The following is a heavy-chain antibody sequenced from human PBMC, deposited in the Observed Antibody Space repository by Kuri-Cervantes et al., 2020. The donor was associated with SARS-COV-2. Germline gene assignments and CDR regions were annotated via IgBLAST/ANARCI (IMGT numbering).Heavy chain of an antibody. CDR3: ASFYGSGTSPGGYYYYGMDV. V-gene: IGHV3-53*01. D-gene: IGHD3-10*01. Sequence: GESLKISCAASGFTVSSNYMSWVRQAPGKGLEWVSVIYSGGSTYYADSVKGRFTISRDNSKNTLYLQMNSLRAEDTAVYYCASFYGSGTSPGGYYYYGMDVWGQGTTVTVSS. CDR1: GFTVSSNY. CDR2: IYSGGST. J-gene: IGHJ6*02.